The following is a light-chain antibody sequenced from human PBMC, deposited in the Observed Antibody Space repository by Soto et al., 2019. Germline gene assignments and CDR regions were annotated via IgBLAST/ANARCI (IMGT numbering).Light chain of an antibody. V-gene: IGKV1-5*01. CDR1: RDIDKW. Sequence: IQMTQYPSTRSSSMGDRVTITCRASRDIDKWLAWFQQKPGKAPNLLIYDATSLKEEVPSRFSGSGSGTECTITISSLKNEDGAMYDCQKYNSGLITFGQGTRLEIK. J-gene: IGKJ5*01. CDR3: QKYNSGLIT. CDR2: DAT.